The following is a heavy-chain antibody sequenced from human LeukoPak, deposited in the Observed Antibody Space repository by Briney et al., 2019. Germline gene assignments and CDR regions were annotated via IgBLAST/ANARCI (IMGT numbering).Heavy chain of an antibody. V-gene: IGHV1-69*13. J-gene: IGHJ4*02. Sequence: ASVKVSCKASGYTFTGYYMHWVRQAPGQGLEWMGGIIPIFGTANYAQKFQGRVTITADESTSTAYMELSSLRSEDTAVYYCARVRLDGLYYDSSGYFDYWGQGTLVTVSS. CDR3: ARVRLDGLYYDSSGYFDY. CDR1: GYTFTGYY. D-gene: IGHD3-22*01. CDR2: IIPIFGTA.